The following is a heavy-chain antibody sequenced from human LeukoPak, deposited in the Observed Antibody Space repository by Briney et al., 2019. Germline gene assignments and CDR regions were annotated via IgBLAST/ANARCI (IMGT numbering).Heavy chain of an antibody. CDR1: GFTVSSNY. J-gene: IGHJ4*02. Sequence: GGSLRLSCAASGFTVSSNYMSWVRQAPGKGLEWVSIIYSGGSRYYADSVKGRFTISRDNSKNTLYLQMNTLRAEDAAVYYCARYKTAGDYFDYWGQGTLVTVSS. V-gene: IGHV3-53*01. D-gene: IGHD2-21*02. CDR2: IYSGGSR. CDR3: ARYKTAGDYFDY.